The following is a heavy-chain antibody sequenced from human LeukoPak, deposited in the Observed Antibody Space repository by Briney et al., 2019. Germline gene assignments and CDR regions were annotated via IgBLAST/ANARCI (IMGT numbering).Heavy chain of an antibody. Sequence: PSETLSLTCTVSGGSISSYYWSWVRQAPGKGLEWVSAISGSGGSTYYADSVKGRFTISRDNSKNTLYLQMNSLRAEDTAVYYCAKDRPDYDILTGPFDYWGQGTLVTVSS. CDR3: AKDRPDYDILTGPFDY. D-gene: IGHD3-9*01. J-gene: IGHJ4*02. V-gene: IGHV3-23*01. CDR2: ISGSGGST. CDR1: GGSISSYY.